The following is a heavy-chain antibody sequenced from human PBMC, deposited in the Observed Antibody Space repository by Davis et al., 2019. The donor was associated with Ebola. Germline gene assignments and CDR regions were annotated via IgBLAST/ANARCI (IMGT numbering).Heavy chain of an antibody. CDR3: ARDWVVQGVHPLYGMDV. Sequence: GESLKISCAASGFTLSSYWMSWVRQAPGKGLEWVANIKQDGSEKYYADSVKGRFTISRDNSKNTLYLQMNSLRAEDTAVYYCARDWVVQGVHPLYGMDVWGQGTTVTVSS. CDR1: GFTLSSYW. D-gene: IGHD3-10*01. J-gene: IGHJ6*02. CDR2: IKQDGSEK. V-gene: IGHV3-7*03.